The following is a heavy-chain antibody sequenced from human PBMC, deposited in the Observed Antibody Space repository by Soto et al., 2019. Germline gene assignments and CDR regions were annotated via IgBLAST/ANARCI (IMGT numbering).Heavy chain of an antibody. CDR2: IYWNDDK. CDR3: AHTTRWLESPKVGYWFFDL. J-gene: IGHJ2*01. CDR1: GFSLTTDGVG. V-gene: IGHV2-5*01. D-gene: IGHD3-22*01. Sequence: HITLKESGPTLVKPTQSLTLTCTFSGFSLTTDGVGVGWIRQPPGKPLEWLALIYWNDDKRYSPSLNNRLTITKDTSKDQVVLTMSNMDPVDTAAYFCAHTTRWLESPKVGYWFFDLWGPGTLVTVSS.